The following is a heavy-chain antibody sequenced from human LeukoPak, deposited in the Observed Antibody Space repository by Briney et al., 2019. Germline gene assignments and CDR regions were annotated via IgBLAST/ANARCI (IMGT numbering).Heavy chain of an antibody. CDR3: ARDLYRRDGYNY. V-gene: IGHV1-2*02. J-gene: IGHJ4*02. CDR2: INPNSGGT. D-gene: IGHD5-24*01. Sequence: VASVKVSCKASGYTFAPYYMYWVRQAPGQGLEWMGWINPNSGGTNYAQKFQGRVTMTRGTSISTAYMELSRLRSDDTAVYYCARDLYRRDGYNYWGQGTLVTVSS. CDR1: GYTFAPYY.